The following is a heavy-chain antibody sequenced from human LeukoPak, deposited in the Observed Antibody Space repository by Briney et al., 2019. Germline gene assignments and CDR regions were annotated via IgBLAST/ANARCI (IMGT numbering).Heavy chain of an antibody. CDR1: GGTFSSYA. CDR2: IIPILGIA. J-gene: IGHJ1*01. D-gene: IGHD2-21*02. V-gene: IGHV1-69*04. CDR3: ARDPTYAYCGGDCSSFQH. Sequence: GASVKVSCKASGGTFSSYAISWVRQAPGQGLEWMGRIIPILGIANYAQKFQGRVTITADKSTSTAYMELSSLRSEDTAVYYCARDPTYAYCGGDCSSFQHWGQGTLVTVSS.